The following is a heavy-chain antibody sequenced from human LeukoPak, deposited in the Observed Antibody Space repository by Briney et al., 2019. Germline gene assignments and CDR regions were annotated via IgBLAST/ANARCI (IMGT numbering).Heavy chain of an antibody. CDR3: AKEQPRYCSSTSCYWSLNYGMDV. CDR2: ISGSAGGT. J-gene: IGHJ6*02. D-gene: IGHD2-2*01. V-gene: IGHV3-23*01. CDR1: GITLSNYG. Sequence: GGSLRLSCAVSGITLSNYGMSWVRQAPGKGLEWVAGISGSAGGTNYADSVKGRFTISRDNSKNTLYLQMNSLRAEDTAVYYCAKEQPRYCSSTSCYWSLNYGMDVWGQGTTVTVSS.